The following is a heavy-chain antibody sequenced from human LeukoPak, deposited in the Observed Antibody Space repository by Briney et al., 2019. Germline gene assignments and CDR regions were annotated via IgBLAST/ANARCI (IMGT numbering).Heavy chain of an antibody. D-gene: IGHD2-15*01. V-gene: IGHV1-8*01. CDR1: GYTFTSYD. J-gene: IGHJ5*02. Sequence: GASVKVSCKASGYTFTSYDINWVRQATGQGLEWMGWMNANSGNTGYAQKFQGRVTMTRDTSTSTAYMGLNTLKYEDTAVHYCVRACSGGTCMNWFDPWGQGTLVTVSS. CDR3: VRACSGGTCMNWFDP. CDR2: MNANSGNT.